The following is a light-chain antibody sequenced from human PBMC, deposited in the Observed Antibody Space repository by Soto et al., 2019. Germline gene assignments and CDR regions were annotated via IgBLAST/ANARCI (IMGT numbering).Light chain of an antibody. Sequence: HSVLTQPPSVSAAAGQKVTISCSGSSSNIGTNRVSWYQQLPGTAPKLLIYDNNKRPSGILDRFSGSKSGTSATLGITELETGDEADFYCGTWDNSLSAYVFGTGTKVTVL. V-gene: IGLV1-51*01. CDR2: DNN. CDR1: SSNIGTNR. J-gene: IGLJ1*01. CDR3: GTWDNSLSAYV.